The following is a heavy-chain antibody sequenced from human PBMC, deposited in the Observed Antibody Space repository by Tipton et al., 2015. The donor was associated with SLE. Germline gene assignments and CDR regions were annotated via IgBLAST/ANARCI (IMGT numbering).Heavy chain of an antibody. CDR2: VYYSGTT. CDR3: ARGPDYSNYYFYRMDV. V-gene: IGHV4-59*12. CDR1: SGSITSYY. J-gene: IGHJ6*02. D-gene: IGHD4-11*01. Sequence: TLSLTCNVSSGSITSYYWNWLRQFPGKGLEWIGNVYYSGTTNYNPSLKCRVTISLDKYNNHFSLRLSSLPAADTAVYYCARGPDYSNYYFYRMDVWGQGTTVTVSS.